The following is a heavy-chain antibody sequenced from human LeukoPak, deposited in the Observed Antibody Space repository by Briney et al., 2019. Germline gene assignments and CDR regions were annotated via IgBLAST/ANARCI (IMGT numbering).Heavy chain of an antibody. CDR2: IKQDGSEK. CDR3: ARVSKGDKMVYAIGSSRNFDY. J-gene: IGHJ4*02. CDR1: GFTFSSYW. Sequence: GGSLRLSCAASGFTFSSYWISWVRQAPGKGLEWVANIKQDGSEKYYVDSVKGRFTISRDNAKNSLYLQMNSLRAEDTAVYYCARVSKGDKMVYAIGSSRNFDYWGQGTLVTVSS. D-gene: IGHD2-8*01. V-gene: IGHV3-7*01.